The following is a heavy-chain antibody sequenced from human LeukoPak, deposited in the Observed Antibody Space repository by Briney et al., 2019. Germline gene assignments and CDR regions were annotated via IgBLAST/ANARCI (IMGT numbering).Heavy chain of an antibody. J-gene: IGHJ4*02. V-gene: IGHV1-18*01. CDR1: GYTFTSYG. CDR3: ARDGTYCSSCSCVLDY. D-gene: IGHD2-2*01. CDR2: ICAYNGNT. Sequence: ASVQVSCTASGYTFTSYGISWVRQAPGHRLEWMGWICAYNGNTNYAQKLQGRVTMTTDTSTSTAYMELRSLRSDYTAVYYCARDGTYCSSCSCVLDYWGQGTLVTVSS.